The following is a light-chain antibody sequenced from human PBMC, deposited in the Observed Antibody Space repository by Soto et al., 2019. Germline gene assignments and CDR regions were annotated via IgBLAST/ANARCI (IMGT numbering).Light chain of an antibody. V-gene: IGLV2-14*01. CDR3: CSYAGSYTFYV. Sequence: QSVLTQPASVSGSPGQSITISCTGTSSDVGGYNYVSWYQLHPGKAPKLIIYEVNNRPSGLSNRFSGSKSGNTASLTISGLQADDEGDYYCCSYAGSYTFYVFGTGTKVTVL. CDR1: SSDVGGYNY. J-gene: IGLJ1*01. CDR2: EVN.